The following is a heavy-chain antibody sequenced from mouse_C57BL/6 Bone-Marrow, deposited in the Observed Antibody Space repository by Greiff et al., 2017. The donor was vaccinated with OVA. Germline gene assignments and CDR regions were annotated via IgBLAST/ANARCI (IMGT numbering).Heavy chain of an antibody. D-gene: IGHD4-1*01. CDR2: ISYDGSN. J-gene: IGHJ3*01. CDR3: VTDRTGTYAY. CDR1: GYSITSGYY. Sequence: EVQLQQSGPGLVKPSQSLSLTCSVPGYSITSGYYWTWIRQFPGNKLEWMGYISYDGSNNYNPSLKNRISITRDTSKNQFFLKLNSVTTEDASTCYCVTDRTGTYAYWGQGTLVTVSA. V-gene: IGHV3-6*01.